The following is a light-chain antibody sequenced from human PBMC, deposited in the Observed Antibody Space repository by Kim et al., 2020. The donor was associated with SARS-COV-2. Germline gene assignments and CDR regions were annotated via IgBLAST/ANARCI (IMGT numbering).Light chain of an antibody. Sequence: QSALTQPASVSGSPGQSITISCTGTSSDVGAYKYVSWYQQHPGKAPKLMIYDVSNRPSGVSNRFSGSKSGNTASLTISGLQAEDEADYYCSSYTSSSTRVFGGGTQLTVL. CDR2: DVS. J-gene: IGLJ3*02. V-gene: IGLV2-14*03. CDR3: SSYTSSSTRV. CDR1: SSDVGAYKY.